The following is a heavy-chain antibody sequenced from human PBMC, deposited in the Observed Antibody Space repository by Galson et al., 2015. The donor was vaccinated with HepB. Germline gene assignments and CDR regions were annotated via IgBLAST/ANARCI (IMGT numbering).Heavy chain of an antibody. CDR2: INAGNGNT. D-gene: IGHD3-10*01. CDR1: GYTFTSYA. Sequence: SVKVSCKASGYTFTSYAMHWVRQAPGQRLEWMGWINAGNGNTKYSQKFQGRVTITRDTSASTAYMELSSLRSEDTAVYYCARAQITMVRGVHRTFDPWGQGTLVTVSS. J-gene: IGHJ5*02. CDR3: ARAQITMVRGVHRTFDP. V-gene: IGHV1-3*01.